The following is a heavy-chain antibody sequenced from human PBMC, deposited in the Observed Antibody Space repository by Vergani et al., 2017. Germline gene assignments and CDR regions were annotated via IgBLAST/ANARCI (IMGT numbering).Heavy chain of an antibody. V-gene: IGHV3-23*04. J-gene: IGHJ4*02. D-gene: IGHD1-7*01. CDR3: AKLDWNYGGGFDY. CDR1: GFTFSSYA. Sequence: EVQLVESGGGLVQPGGSLRLSCAASGFTFSSYAISWVRQAPGKGLEWVSAISGSGGSTYYTDSVKGRFTISRDNSKNTLYLQMNSLRAEDTAVYYCAKLDWNYGGGFDYWGQGTLVTVSS. CDR2: ISGSGGST.